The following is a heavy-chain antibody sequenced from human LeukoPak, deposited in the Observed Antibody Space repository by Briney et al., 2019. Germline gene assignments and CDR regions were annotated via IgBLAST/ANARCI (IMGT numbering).Heavy chain of an antibody. CDR1: GGSISNDY. CDR3: ARARTGFDL. D-gene: IGHD1-1*01. V-gene: IGHV4-59*01. Sequence: PSETLSLTCTVFGGSISNDYWSWIRQPPGKGLECIGYIYYTGSTNYNPSLKSRVTISVDTSKNQLSLKLSSVTAADSAVYYCARARTGFDLWGQGALVTVSS. CDR2: IYYTGST. J-gene: IGHJ5*02.